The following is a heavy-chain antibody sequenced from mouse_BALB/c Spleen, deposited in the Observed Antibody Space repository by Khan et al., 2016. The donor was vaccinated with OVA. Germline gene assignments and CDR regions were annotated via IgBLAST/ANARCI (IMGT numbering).Heavy chain of an antibody. CDR1: GYSITSDYA. V-gene: IGHV3-2*02. CDR3: AMGRTY. D-gene: IGHD4-1*01. J-gene: IGHJ3*01. Sequence: VQLKQSGPGLVKPSQSLSLTCTVTGYSITSDYAWNWIRQFPGNKLEWMGYISYSGRTSYNPSLKSRISVTRDTSKNQFFLQLNSVTTEDTATYYGAMGRTYWGQGTVVTVSA. CDR2: ISYSGRT.